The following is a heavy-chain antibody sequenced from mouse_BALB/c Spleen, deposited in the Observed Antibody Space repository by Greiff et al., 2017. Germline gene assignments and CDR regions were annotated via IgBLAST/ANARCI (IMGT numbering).Heavy chain of an antibody. D-gene: IGHD2-3*01. CDR1: GFTFSSYA. J-gene: IGHJ4*01. CDR2: ISSGGST. V-gene: IGHV5-6-5*01. CDR3: ARDWDGLYAMDY. Sequence: EVQLVESGGGLVKPGGSLKLSCAASGFTFSSYAMSWVRQTPEKRLEWVASISSGGSTYYPDSVKGRFTISRDNARNILYLQMSSLRSEDTAMYYCARDWDGLYAMDYWGQGTSVTVSS.